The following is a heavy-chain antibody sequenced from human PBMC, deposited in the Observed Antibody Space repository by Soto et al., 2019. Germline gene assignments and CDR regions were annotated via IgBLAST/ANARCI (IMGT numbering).Heavy chain of an antibody. CDR1: GFTFDDYA. Sequence: EVQLVESGGGLVQPGRSLRLSCAASGFTFDDYAMHWVRQAPGKGLEWVSGISWNSGSIGYADSVKGRFTISRDNAKNSLYLQMNSLRAEDTALYYYAKDDSSGWYSDYWGQGTLVTVSS. CDR2: ISWNSGSI. CDR3: AKDDSSGWYSDY. D-gene: IGHD6-19*01. J-gene: IGHJ4*02. V-gene: IGHV3-9*01.